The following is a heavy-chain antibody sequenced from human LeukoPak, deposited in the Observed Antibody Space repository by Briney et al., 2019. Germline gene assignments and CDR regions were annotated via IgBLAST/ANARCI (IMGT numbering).Heavy chain of an antibody. Sequence: GGSLRLSCAASGFTFSSYWIYWVRQAPGKGLEWVASIKQDGSEKYYVDSVKGRFTISRDNAKNSLYLQMNSLRAEDTAVYYCARAPARARLDYWGQGTLVTVSS. CDR3: ARAPARARLDY. V-gene: IGHV3-7*01. D-gene: IGHD6-6*01. CDR1: GFTFSSYW. J-gene: IGHJ4*02. CDR2: IKQDGSEK.